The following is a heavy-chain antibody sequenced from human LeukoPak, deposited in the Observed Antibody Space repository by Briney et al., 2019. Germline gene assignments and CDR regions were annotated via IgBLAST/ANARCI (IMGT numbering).Heavy chain of an antibody. CDR2: IGAADDA. CDR1: GSTFSNYD. CDR3: ARGSGSHFDY. Sequence: GGSLRLSCAASGSTFSNYDMFWVRQTTGKGLEWVSTIGAADDAYYPGSVRGRFTISRESAKDSPYLQMNSLRAGDTAVYYCARGSGSHFDYWGQGTLVTVSS. D-gene: IGHD1-26*01. V-gene: IGHV3-13*04. J-gene: IGHJ4*02.